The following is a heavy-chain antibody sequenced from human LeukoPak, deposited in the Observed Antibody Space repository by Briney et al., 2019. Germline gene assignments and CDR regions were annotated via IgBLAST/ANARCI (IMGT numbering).Heavy chain of an antibody. V-gene: IGHV3-21*01. D-gene: IGHD6-19*01. Sequence: PGGSLRLSCAASGFTFSSYSMNWVRQAPGKGLEWVSSISSSSSYIYYADSVKGRFTISRDNSKNTLYLQMNSLRAEDTAVYYCARGLYSSGHYYYYYMDVWGKGTTVTISS. CDR3: ARGLYSSGHYYYYYMDV. J-gene: IGHJ6*03. CDR1: GFTFSSYS. CDR2: ISSSSSYI.